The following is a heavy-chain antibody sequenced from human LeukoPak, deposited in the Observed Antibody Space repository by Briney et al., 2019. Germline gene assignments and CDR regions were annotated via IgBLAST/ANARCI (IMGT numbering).Heavy chain of an antibody. CDR2: IYHSGST. D-gene: IGHD3-22*01. Sequence: PSGTLSLTCAVSGGSISSSNWWSWVRQPPGKGLEWIGEIYHSGSTNYNPSLKSRVTISVDKSKNQFSLKLSSVTAADTAVYYCARLVTRGYYDSSGRWIDAFDIWGQGTMVTVSS. CDR1: GGSISSSNW. CDR3: ARLVTRGYYDSSGRWIDAFDI. V-gene: IGHV4-4*02. J-gene: IGHJ3*02.